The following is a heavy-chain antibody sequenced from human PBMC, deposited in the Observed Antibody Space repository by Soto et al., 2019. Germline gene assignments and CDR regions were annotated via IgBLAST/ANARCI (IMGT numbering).Heavy chain of an antibody. CDR3: AKDRGSGSGMDV. D-gene: IGHD3-22*01. Sequence: VRLSCAASGFTSSSYGRHWVRQAPGKGLEWVAVISYDGSNKYYADSVKGRFTISRDNSKNTLYLQMNSLRAEDTAVYYCAKDRGSGSGMDVWGQGTTVTGSS. CDR2: ISYDGSNK. J-gene: IGHJ6*02. CDR1: GFTSSSYG. V-gene: IGHV3-30*18.